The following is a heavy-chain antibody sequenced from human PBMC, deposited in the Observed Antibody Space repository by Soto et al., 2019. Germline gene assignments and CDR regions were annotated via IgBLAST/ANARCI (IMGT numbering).Heavy chain of an antibody. CDR3: AKGILDWPIPPFDY. CDR2: ISYDGSNK. CDR1: GFTFSSYG. V-gene: IGHV3-30*18. D-gene: IGHD3-9*01. Sequence: GGSLRLSCAASGFTFSSYGMHWVRQAPGKGLEWVAVISYDGSNKYYADSVKGRFTISRDNSKNTLYLQMNSLRAEDTAVYYCAKGILDWPIPPFDYWGQGTLVTVSS. J-gene: IGHJ4*02.